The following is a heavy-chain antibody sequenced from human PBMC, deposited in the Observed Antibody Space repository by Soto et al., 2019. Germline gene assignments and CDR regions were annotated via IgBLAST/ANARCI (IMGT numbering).Heavy chain of an antibody. V-gene: IGHV4-34*01. CDR1: GGSFSGYY. CDR3: ARGGYGGNKSNWFDP. CDR2: INHSGST. D-gene: IGHD2-15*01. J-gene: IGHJ5*02. Sequence: SETLSLTCAVYGGSFSGYYWSWIRQPPGKGLEWIGEINHSGSTNYNPSLKSRVTISVDTSKNQFSLKLSSVTAADTAVYYCARGGYGGNKSNWFDPWGQGTLVTVSS.